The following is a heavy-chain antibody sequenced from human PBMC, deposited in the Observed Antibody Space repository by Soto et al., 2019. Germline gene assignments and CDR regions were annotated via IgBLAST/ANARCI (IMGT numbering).Heavy chain of an antibody. CDR1: GGTFNTYA. Sequence: QMQLVQSGAEVKERGSSVKISCKTSGGTFNTYALTWVRQAPGQGLEWIGGIIPIFGIKNVAQRFQGRVTINADESLTTAYMEMTSLWSDDTAVYYCAKGAGDHWGQGTLVTVSS. CDR3: AKGAGDH. D-gene: IGHD6-25*01. CDR2: IIPIFGIK. J-gene: IGHJ5*02. V-gene: IGHV1-69*01.